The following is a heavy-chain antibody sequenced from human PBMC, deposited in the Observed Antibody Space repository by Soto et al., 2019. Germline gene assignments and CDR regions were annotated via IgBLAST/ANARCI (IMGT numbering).Heavy chain of an antibody. Sequence: QVQLVESGGGVVQPGRSLRLSCAASGFTFSSYGMHWVRQAPGKGLEWVAVIWYDGSNKYYADSVKGRFTISRDNSKNTLYLQMNSLRAEDTAVYYCARDRGFGVVTTYYYGMDVWGQGTTVTVS. CDR2: IWYDGSNK. J-gene: IGHJ6*02. CDR1: GFTFSSYG. D-gene: IGHD3-3*01. V-gene: IGHV3-33*01. CDR3: ARDRGFGVVTTYYYGMDV.